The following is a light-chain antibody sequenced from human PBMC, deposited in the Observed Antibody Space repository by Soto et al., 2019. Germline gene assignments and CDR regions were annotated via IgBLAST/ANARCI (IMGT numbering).Light chain of an antibody. CDR1: QSLVYSDGNTY. V-gene: IGKV2-30*01. CDR2: QVS. Sequence: DIVMTQSPLSLPVTLGQPASISCSSSQSLVYSDGNTYLNWFQQRPGQSPRRLIYQVSNRDSGVPDRFSGSGSGTDFTLEISRVEADDVGVYYCMQNTQGPWTFGQGTKVEIK. CDR3: MQNTQGPWT. J-gene: IGKJ1*01.